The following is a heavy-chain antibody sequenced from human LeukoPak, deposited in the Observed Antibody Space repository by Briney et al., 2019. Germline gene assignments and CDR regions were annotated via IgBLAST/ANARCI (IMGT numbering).Heavy chain of an antibody. CDR1: GGSISSYF. Sequence: SETLSLTCAVSGGSISSYFWSWIRQPPGKGLEWIAYIYYSGSTDYNPSLKSRVTISVDTSKNQFSLKLSSVTAADTAVYYCARRGPWLGELYYYYYYMDVWGKGTTVTVSS. J-gene: IGHJ6*03. D-gene: IGHD6-19*01. V-gene: IGHV4-59*01. CDR3: ARRGPWLGELYYYYYYMDV. CDR2: IYYSGST.